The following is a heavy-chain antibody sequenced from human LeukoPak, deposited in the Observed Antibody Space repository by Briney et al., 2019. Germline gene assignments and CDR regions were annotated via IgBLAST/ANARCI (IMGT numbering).Heavy chain of an antibody. J-gene: IGHJ4*02. CDR1: GGSINSYY. Sequence: SETLSLTCTVSGGSINSYYWSWIRQPPGKGLEWIGYIYYSGSTNYNPSLKSRVTISVDTSKNQFSLKLSSVTAADTAVYYCARYEWEPHLNYFDYWGQGTLVTVSS. CDR2: IYYSGST. D-gene: IGHD1-26*01. CDR3: ARYEWEPHLNYFDY. V-gene: IGHV4-59*12.